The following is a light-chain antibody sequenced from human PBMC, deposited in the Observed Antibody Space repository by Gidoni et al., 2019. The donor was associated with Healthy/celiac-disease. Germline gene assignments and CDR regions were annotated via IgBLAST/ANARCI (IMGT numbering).Light chain of an antibody. V-gene: IGKV3-20*01. Sequence: DIVLTQSPGTLSLSPGERATLSCRASQSVSSSYLAWYQQKPGQAPRLLRYGASSRATGIPDRFSGSGSGTDFTLTISRLEPEDFAVYYCQQYGSSLYTFGQGTKLEIK. CDR2: GAS. CDR1: QSVSSSY. CDR3: QQYGSSLYT. J-gene: IGKJ2*01.